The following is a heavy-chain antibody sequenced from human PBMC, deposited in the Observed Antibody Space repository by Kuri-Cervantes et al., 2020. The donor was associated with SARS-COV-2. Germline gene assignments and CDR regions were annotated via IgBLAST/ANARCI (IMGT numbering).Heavy chain of an antibody. D-gene: IGHD6-6*01. CDR2: IYHSGST. CDR3: ARVARLVSYYFDY. J-gene: IGHJ4*02. V-gene: IGHV4-39*07. Sequence: GSLRLSCTVSGGSISSSSYYWGWIRQPPGKGLEWIGSIYHSGSTSYNPSLKSRVTISVDTSKNQFSLKLSSVTAADTAVYYCARVARLVSYYFDYWGQGTLVTVSS. CDR1: GGSISSSSYY.